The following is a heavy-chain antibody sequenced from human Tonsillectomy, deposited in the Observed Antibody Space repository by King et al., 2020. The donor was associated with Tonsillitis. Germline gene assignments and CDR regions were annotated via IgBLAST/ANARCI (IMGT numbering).Heavy chain of an antibody. J-gene: IGHJ4*02. Sequence: DVQLVESGGGLVQPGGSLRLSCAASGFIFSDYSMNWVRQAPGKGLEWVSYINSKSDSIYYADSVKGRFTISRENAKNSLYLQMNSLRGEDTAVYYCAKDASSAWYSDYWGQGTPVTVSS. CDR2: INSKSDSI. D-gene: IGHD6-19*01. CDR1: GFIFSDYS. V-gene: IGHV3-48*01. CDR3: AKDASSAWYSDY.